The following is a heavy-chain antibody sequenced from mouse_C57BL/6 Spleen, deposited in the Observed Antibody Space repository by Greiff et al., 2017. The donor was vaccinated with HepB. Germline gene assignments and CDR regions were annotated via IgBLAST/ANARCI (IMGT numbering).Heavy chain of an antibody. J-gene: IGHJ2*01. CDR2: IRSKSNNYET. Sequence: EVKLVESGGGLVQPKGSLKLSCAASGFSFNTYAMNWVRQAPGKGLEWVARIRSKSNNYETYYADSVKDGFTISRDDSESMLNLQMNNLKTEDTAMYYCGWGYYGSSSNFDYWGQGTTLTVSS. CDR1: GFSFNTYA. CDR3: GWGYYGSSSNFDY. D-gene: IGHD1-1*01. V-gene: IGHV10-1*01.